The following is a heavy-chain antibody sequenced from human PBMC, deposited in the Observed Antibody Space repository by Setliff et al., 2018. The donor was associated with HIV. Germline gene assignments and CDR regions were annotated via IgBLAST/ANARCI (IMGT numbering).Heavy chain of an antibody. V-gene: IGHV1-46*02. Sequence: ASVKVSCKAPGDTFNSYYMHWIRQAPGQGLEWMGLIGPSGSSTTYAQNFQGRVTMSRDTSTNTVYMELSSLRSEDTAVYYCARDHIAARSVDYWGQGTLVTVSS. J-gene: IGHJ4*02. CDR2: IGPSGSST. CDR1: GDTFNSYY. CDR3: ARDHIAARSVDY. D-gene: IGHD6-6*01.